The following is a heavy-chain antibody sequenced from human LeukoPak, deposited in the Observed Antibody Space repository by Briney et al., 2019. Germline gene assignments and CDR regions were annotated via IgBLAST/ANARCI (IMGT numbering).Heavy chain of an antibody. J-gene: IGHJ4*02. CDR3: ARVVALNPYFDY. CDR1: GYSISSGYY. Sequence: SETLSLTCTVSGYSISSGYYWGWIRQPPGKGLEWIGSIYHSGSTYYNPSLKSRVTISVDTSKNQFSQKLSSVTAADTAVYYCARVVALNPYFDYWGQGTLVTVSS. V-gene: IGHV4-38-2*02. D-gene: IGHD2-21*01. CDR2: IYHSGST.